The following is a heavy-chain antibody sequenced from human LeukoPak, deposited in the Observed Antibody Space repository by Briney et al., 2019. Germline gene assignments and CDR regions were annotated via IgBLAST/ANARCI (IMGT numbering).Heavy chain of an antibody. J-gene: IGHJ4*02. D-gene: IGHD5-18*01. CDR2: ISAGGGST. CDR3: AKRIRDTAMAYFDY. Sequence: PGGSLRLSCAASGFTFSSYAMSWVRQAPGKGLEWVSAISAGGGSTYYADSVKGRFTISRDISKNTLYLQMNSLRAEDTAVYYCAKRIRDTAMAYFDYWGQGTLVTASS. CDR1: GFTFSSYA. V-gene: IGHV3-23*01.